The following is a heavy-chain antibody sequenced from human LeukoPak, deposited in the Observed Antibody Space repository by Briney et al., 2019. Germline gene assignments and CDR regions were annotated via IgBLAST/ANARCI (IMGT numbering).Heavy chain of an antibody. V-gene: IGHV3-30*02. J-gene: IGHJ4*02. D-gene: IGHD6-13*01. CDR2: IRYDGSDK. Sequence: PGGSLRLSCEASGFTFSSFGMHWVRQAPGKGLEWVAFIRYDGSDKYYGDSVKGRFTISRDNSNNTLFLQMNSLGAEDTSTYYCASATFSNWFYFDQWGQGTLVTVSS. CDR3: ASATFSNWFYFDQ. CDR1: GFTFSSFG.